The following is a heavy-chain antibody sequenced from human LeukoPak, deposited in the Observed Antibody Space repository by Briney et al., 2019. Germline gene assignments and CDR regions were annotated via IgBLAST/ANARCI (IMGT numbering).Heavy chain of an antibody. V-gene: IGHV3-33*01. CDR2: IWYDGSNK. J-gene: IGHJ1*01. D-gene: IGHD1-1*01. CDR3: ARDLVRNAEYFQH. CDR1: GFTFSSYG. Sequence: GGSLRLSCAASGFTFSSYGMHWVRQAPGKGLEWVAVIWYDGSNKYYADSVKGRFTISRDNSKNTLYLQMNSLRAEDTAVYYCARDLVRNAEYFQHWGQGTLVTVSS.